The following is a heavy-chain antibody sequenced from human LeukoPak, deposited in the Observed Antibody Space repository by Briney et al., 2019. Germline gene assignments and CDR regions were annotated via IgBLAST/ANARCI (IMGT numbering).Heavy chain of an antibody. V-gene: IGHV3-23*01. CDR3: AKHQATVTTGFDY. J-gene: IGHJ4*02. CDR2: ISGSGGST. D-gene: IGHD4-17*01. Sequence: GGSLRLSCAASGFTFSSYAMSWVRQAPGKGLEWVSTISGSGGSTYYADSVKGRFTISRDNSKNTLYLQMNSLRAEDTAVYYCAKHQATVTTGFDYWGQRTLVTVSS. CDR1: GFTFSSYA.